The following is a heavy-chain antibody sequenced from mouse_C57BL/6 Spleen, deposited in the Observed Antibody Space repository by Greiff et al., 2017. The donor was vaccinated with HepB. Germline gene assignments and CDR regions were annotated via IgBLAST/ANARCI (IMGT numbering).Heavy chain of an antibody. CDR1: GYSFTGYF. J-gene: IGHJ2*01. CDR3: TRSEYDYGDFDG. V-gene: IGHV1-20*01. CDR2: INPYNGDT. Sequence: VQLQQSGPELVKPGDSVKISCKASGYSFTGYFMNWVMQSHGKSLEWIGRINPYNGDTFYNQKFKGKATLTVDKSSSTAHMELRSLTSEDSAVYYCTRSEYDYGDFDGWAKGTTLTVSS. D-gene: IGHD2-4*01.